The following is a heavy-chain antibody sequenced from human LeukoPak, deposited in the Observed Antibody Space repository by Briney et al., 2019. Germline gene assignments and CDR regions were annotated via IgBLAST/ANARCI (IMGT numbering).Heavy chain of an antibody. CDR1: GYTFTSYD. J-gene: IGHJ6*03. Sequence: ASVKVSCKASGYTFTSYDINWVRQATGQGLEWMGWMNPNSGNTGYAQKFQGRVTITRNTSISTAYMELSSLRSEDTAVYYCARGSRRFVYYYYMDVWGKGTTVTVSS. CDR3: ARGSRRFVYYYYMDV. D-gene: IGHD2-15*01. CDR2: MNPNSGNT. V-gene: IGHV1-8*03.